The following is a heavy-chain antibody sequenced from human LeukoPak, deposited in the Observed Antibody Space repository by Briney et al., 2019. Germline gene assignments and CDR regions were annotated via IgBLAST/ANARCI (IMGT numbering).Heavy chain of an antibody. J-gene: IGHJ3*02. CDR3: ARSLDCGGDCLHDAFDI. CDR1: GYTFTGYY. CDR2: IIPIFGTA. D-gene: IGHD2-21*01. Sequence: GASVKVSCKASGYTFTGYYMHWVRQAPGQGLEWMGGIIPIFGTANYAQKFQGRVTITADESTSTAYMELSSLRSEDTAVYYCARSLDCGGDCLHDAFDIWGQGTMVTVSS. V-gene: IGHV1-69*13.